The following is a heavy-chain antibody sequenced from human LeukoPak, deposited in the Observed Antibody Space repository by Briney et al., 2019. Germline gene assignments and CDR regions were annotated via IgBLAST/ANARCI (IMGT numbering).Heavy chain of an antibody. CDR2: ISSSSSYI. V-gene: IGHV3-21*01. D-gene: IGHD5-24*01. J-gene: IGHJ4*02. CDR1: GFTFSSYS. CDR3: ARPSPPGDGYNPCDY. Sequence: GGSLRLSCAASGFTFSSYSMNWVRQAPGKGLEWVSSISSSSSYIYYADSVKGRFTISRDNSKNTVYLQMNSLRTEDTAVYYCARPSPPGDGYNPCDYWGPGALVIVSS.